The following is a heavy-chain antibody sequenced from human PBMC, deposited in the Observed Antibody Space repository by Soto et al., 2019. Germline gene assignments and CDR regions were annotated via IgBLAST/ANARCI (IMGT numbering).Heavy chain of an antibody. V-gene: IGHV1-8*01. CDR2: MNPNSGNT. CDR1: GYTFTSYD. Sequence: ASVKVSCKASGYTFTSYDINWERQATGQGLEWMGWMNPNSGNTGYAQKFQGRVTTTRSTSISTAYMELSSLRSEDTAVYYCAREFLEWLAPYYYYYGMDVWGQGTTVTVSS. J-gene: IGHJ6*02. CDR3: AREFLEWLAPYYYYYGMDV. D-gene: IGHD3-3*01.